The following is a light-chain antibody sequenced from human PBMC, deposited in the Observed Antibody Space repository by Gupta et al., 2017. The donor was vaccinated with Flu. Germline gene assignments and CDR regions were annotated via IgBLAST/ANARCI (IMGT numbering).Light chain of an antibody. J-gene: IGKJ1*01. CDR1: QSVSSSY. CDR2: DAS. V-gene: IGKV3-20*01. CDR3: QQDGSSPWT. Sequence: EIVSTQSPGTLSLSPGDRATLSCRASQSVSSSYLAWYQQKPGQAPRLLIYDASSRATGIPDRFSGSGSGTDFTLTISRLEPEDFAVYYCQQDGSSPWTFGEGTKVEIK.